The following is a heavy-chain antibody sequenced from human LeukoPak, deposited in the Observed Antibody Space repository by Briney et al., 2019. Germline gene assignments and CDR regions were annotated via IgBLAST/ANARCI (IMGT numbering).Heavy chain of an antibody. CDR2: ISGSGGST. J-gene: IGHJ5*02. CDR1: GGSFSGYY. CDR3: AKDLGTTGTTKKNWFDP. Sequence: ETLSLTCAVYGGSFSGYYWSWIRQAPGKGLEWVSAISGSGGSTYYADSVKGRFTISRDNSKNTLYLQMNSLRAEDTAVYYCAKDLGTTGTTKKNWFDPWGQGTLVTVSS. V-gene: IGHV3-23*01. D-gene: IGHD1-1*01.